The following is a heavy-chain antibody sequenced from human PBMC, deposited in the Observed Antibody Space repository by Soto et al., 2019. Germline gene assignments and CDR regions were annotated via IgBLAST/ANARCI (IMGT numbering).Heavy chain of an antibody. CDR1: GGTFSSYA. V-gene: IGHV1-69*13. CDR2: IIPIFGTA. J-gene: IGHJ4*02. CDR3: ARGMDCSSTSCYGIFDY. D-gene: IGHD2-2*01. Sequence: SVKVSCKASGGTFSSYAISWVRQAPGQGLEWMGGIIPIFGTANYAQKFQGRVTITADESTSTAYMELSSLRSEDTAVYYCARGMDCSSTSCYGIFDYWGQGTLVTVSS.